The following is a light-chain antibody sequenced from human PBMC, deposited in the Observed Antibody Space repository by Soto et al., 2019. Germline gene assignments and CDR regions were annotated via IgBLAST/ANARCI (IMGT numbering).Light chain of an antibody. CDR2: DAS. J-gene: IGKJ4*01. V-gene: IGKV1-33*01. CDR1: QDISNY. CDR3: QQYDNLPLT. Sequence: DIPMTQSPSSLSASVGDRVTITCQASQDISNYLNWYQQKPGNAPKLLIYDASNLETGVPSRFSGGRSATYFTFTIRSLQPEDIATYYCQQYDNLPLTFGGGTKVDIK.